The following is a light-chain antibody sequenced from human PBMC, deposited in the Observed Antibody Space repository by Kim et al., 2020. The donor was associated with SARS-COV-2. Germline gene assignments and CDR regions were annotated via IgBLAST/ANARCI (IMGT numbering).Light chain of an antibody. CDR3: LQGTRWPYT. V-gene: IGKV2-30*02. CDR2: SVS. Sequence: EVVLNQSPLSLSVTLGQPASISCWSSRSVIHGDGSTYLNWFHQRPGQSPRRLMYSVSNRDSGVPDRFSGSGSRTDFTLEISRVEAEDVGVYYCLQGTRWPYTFGQGTKLEI. J-gene: IGKJ2*01. CDR1: RSVIHGDGSTY.